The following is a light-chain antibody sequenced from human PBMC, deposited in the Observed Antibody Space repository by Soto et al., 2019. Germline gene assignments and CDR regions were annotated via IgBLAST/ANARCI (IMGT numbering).Light chain of an antibody. CDR2: EVS. V-gene: IGLV2-23*02. CDR3: CSYACTSTHTV. J-gene: IGLJ7*01. Sequence: QSALTQPASVSGSNGQSITISCTGTSSDVGSYNLVSWYQQHPGKAPKLMISEVSKRPSGISVRFSGSKSGSTASLTISGLQAEDEADYYCCSYACTSTHTVLGGGTQLTVL. CDR1: SSDVGSYNL.